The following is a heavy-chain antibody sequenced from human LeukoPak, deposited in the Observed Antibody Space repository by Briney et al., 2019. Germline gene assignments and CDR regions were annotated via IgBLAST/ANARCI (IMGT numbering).Heavy chain of an antibody. D-gene: IGHD2-2*02. CDR3: NIVVEPAAIYY. Sequence: PGGSLRLSCAASGFTVSSNYMSWVRQAPGKGLEWVSVIYSGGSTYYADSVKGRFTISRDNSKNTLYLQMNSLRAEDTAVYYCNIVVEPAAIYYWGQGTLVTVSS. J-gene: IGHJ4*02. CDR2: IYSGGST. CDR1: GFTVSSNY. V-gene: IGHV3-53*01.